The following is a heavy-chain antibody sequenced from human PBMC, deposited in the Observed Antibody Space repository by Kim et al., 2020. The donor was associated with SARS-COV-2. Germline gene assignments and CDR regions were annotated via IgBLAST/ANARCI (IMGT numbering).Heavy chain of an antibody. J-gene: IGHJ4*02. Sequence: DSVKGRFTISRDNSKNTLYLQMNSLRAEDTAVYYCAREYCSGGSCYHFDYWGQGTLVTVSS. CDR3: AREYCSGGSCYHFDY. D-gene: IGHD2-15*01. V-gene: IGHV3-30*01.